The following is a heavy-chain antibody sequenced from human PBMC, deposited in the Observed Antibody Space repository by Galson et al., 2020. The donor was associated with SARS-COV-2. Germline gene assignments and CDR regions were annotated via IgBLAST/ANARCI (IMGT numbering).Heavy chain of an antibody. D-gene: IGHD3-3*01. J-gene: IGHJ4*02. CDR1: GYTCTTYA. CDR2: INTGNGDT. CDR3: ARGRFVEWLPFDY. Sequence: ASVKVSCKASGYTCTTYAMHWVRKDPGQRLEWMGWINTGNGDTKYSQNFQGRVTITRDTSASTAYMELSNLRSEDTAVYYCARGRFVEWLPFDYWGQGTLVTVSS. V-gene: IGHV1-3*04.